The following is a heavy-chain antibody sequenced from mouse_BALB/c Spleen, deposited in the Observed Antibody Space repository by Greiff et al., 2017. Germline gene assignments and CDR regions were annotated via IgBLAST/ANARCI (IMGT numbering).Heavy chain of an antibody. J-gene: IGHJ4*01. D-gene: IGHD1-1*01. CDR3: ARSSCPYEAIDC. V-gene: IGHV1S137*01. CDR2: ISTYYGDA. CDR1: GYTFPDYA. Sequence: VQLQQSGAELVRPGVSVKLSCKGSGYTFPDYAMHWVKQSHAKSLEWIGVISTYYGDASYNQKFKGKATMTVDKSSSQAYMELARLTSEDSAIYYCARSSCPYEAIDCWGQGTAVTVSS.